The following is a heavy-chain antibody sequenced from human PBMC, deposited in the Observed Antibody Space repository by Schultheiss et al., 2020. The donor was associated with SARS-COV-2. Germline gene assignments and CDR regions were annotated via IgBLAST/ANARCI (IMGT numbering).Heavy chain of an antibody. J-gene: IGHJ4*02. CDR1: GGSISSYY. Sequence: SETLSLTCTVSGGSISSYYWSWIRQHPGKGLEWIGYIYYSGSTYYNPSLKSRVTLSVDTSKNHFSLRLTSVTAADTAVYYCARAGRYCSGGSCYYDYWGQGTLVTVSS. D-gene: IGHD2-15*01. CDR2: IYYSGST. V-gene: IGHV4-59*08. CDR3: ARAGRYCSGGSCYYDY.